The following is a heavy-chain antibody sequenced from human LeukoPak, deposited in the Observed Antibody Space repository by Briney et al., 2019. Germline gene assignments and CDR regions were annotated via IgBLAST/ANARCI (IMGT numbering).Heavy chain of an antibody. D-gene: IGHD4-23*01. V-gene: IGHV4-34*01. Sequence: SETLSLTCTVSGGSISSYYWSWIRQPPGKWLEWIGEINHSGSTNYNPSLKSRVTISVDTSKNQFSLKLSSVTAADTAVYYCARLGGTVGRPGAFDIWGQGTMVTVSS. CDR1: GGSISSYY. J-gene: IGHJ3*02. CDR2: INHSGST. CDR3: ARLGGTVGRPGAFDI.